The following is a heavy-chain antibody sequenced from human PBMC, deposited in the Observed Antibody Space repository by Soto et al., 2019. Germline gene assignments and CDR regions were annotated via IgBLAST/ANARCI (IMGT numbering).Heavy chain of an antibody. CDR3: ARGPYCGGGSCYRGMDV. CDR1: DGSFSGYY. J-gene: IGHJ6*02. Sequence: QVQLQQWGAGLLKPSETLSLTCAVYDGSFSGYYWSWIRQPPGTGLEWIGEINHSGSTNYTPSLNSRVTISVDTSKNHFSLGLSSVTAADTAVYYCARGPYCGGGSCYRGMDVWGQGTTVTVSS. D-gene: IGHD2-15*01. CDR2: INHSGST. V-gene: IGHV4-34*01.